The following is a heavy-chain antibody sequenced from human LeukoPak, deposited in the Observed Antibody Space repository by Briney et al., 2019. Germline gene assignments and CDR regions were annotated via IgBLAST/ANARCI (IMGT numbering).Heavy chain of an antibody. Sequence: GGSLRLSCAASGFTFDDYAMHWVRQAPGKGLEWVSLISWDGGSTYYADSVKGRLTISRDNSKNSLSLQMNSLRAEDTALYYCAKDRYGSGSLFDYWGQGTLVTVSS. V-gene: IGHV3-43D*03. CDR3: AKDRYGSGSLFDY. CDR2: ISWDGGST. D-gene: IGHD3-10*01. J-gene: IGHJ4*02. CDR1: GFTFDDYA.